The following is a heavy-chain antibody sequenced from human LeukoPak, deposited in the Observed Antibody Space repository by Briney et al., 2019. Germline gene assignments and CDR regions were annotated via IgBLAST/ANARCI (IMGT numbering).Heavy chain of an antibody. V-gene: IGHV1-46*01. CDR3: AAIPRLVGAGLDDAFDI. J-gene: IGHJ3*02. CDR1: GYTFTSNY. Sequence: ASVKVSCKAFGYTFTSNYMHWVRQAPGQGLEWMGIINPSGGSTSYAQKFQGRVTMTRDMSTSTAYMELSSLRSEDTAVYYCAAIPRLVGAGLDDAFDIWGQGTMVTVSS. D-gene: IGHD1-26*01. CDR2: INPSGGST.